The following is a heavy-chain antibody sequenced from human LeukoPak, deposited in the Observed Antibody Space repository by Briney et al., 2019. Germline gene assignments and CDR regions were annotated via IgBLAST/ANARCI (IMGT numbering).Heavy chain of an antibody. J-gene: IGHJ4*02. V-gene: IGHV3-30*18. Sequence: GGSLRLSCAASGFTFSSYGMHWVRQAPGKGLEWVAVISYDGSNKYYADSVKGRFTISRDNSKNTLYLQMNSLRAEDTAVYYCAKHGSGSYYNGLNFDYWAREPWSPSPQ. CDR3: AKHGSGSYYNGLNFDY. CDR2: ISYDGSNK. CDR1: GFTFSSYG. D-gene: IGHD3-10*01.